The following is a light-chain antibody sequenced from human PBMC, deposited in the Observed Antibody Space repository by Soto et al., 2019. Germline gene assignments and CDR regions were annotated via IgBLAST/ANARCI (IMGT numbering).Light chain of an antibody. Sequence: QSALTQPASVSGSPGQSITISCTGTSNDVGGYNYVSWYQQHPGKAPKLMIYEVTDRPWGVSNRFSGSKSGNTASLTISGLQAEDEADYYCSSYTAYTTLWVFGGGTKLTVL. J-gene: IGLJ3*02. CDR3: SSYTAYTTLWV. V-gene: IGLV2-14*01. CDR2: EVT. CDR1: SNDVGGYNY.